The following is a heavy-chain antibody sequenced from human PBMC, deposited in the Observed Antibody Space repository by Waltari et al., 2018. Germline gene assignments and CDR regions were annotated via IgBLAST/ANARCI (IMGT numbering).Heavy chain of an antibody. CDR1: GYTFTSYD. J-gene: IGHJ4*02. D-gene: IGHD6-6*01. Sequence: QVQLVQSGAEVKKPGASVKVSCKASGYTFTSYDINWVRQATGQGLEWMGWMNPNRGNTGYAQKFQGRVTITADTSTDTAYMELSSLRSEATAVYYCATDGGVRAARHYWGQGTLVTVSS. CDR3: ATDGGVRAARHY. V-gene: IGHV1-8*01. CDR2: MNPNRGNT.